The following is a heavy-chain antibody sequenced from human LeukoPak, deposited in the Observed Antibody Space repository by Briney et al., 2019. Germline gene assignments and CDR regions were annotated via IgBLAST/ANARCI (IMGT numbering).Heavy chain of an antibody. D-gene: IGHD3-10*01. V-gene: IGHV4-4*07. CDR1: GGSISSYY. CDR2: IDTSGTT. J-gene: IGHJ4*02. Sequence: PSETLSLTCTVSGGSISSYYWSWIRQPAGKGLEWIGHIDTSGTTNYNPSLKSRVTMSTDTSKNQFSLKLSSVTAADTAIYYCVRDAKYYYGSRTFFFFEYWGQGTLLTVSS. CDR3: VRDAKYYYGSRTFFFFEY.